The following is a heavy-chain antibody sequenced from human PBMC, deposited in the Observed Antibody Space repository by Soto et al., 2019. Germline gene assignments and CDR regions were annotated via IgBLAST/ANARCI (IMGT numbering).Heavy chain of an antibody. V-gene: IGHV4-30-4*01. CDR1: GGSISSGDYY. Sequence: SETLSLTCTVSGGSISSGDYYWSWIRQPPGKGLEWIGYIYYSGSTYYNPSLKSRVTISVDTSKNQFSLKLSSVTAADTAVYYCARRVYPYCSGGSCYSFWFDPWGQGTLVTVSS. CDR2: IYYSGST. J-gene: IGHJ5*02. CDR3: ARRVYPYCSGGSCYSFWFDP. D-gene: IGHD2-15*01.